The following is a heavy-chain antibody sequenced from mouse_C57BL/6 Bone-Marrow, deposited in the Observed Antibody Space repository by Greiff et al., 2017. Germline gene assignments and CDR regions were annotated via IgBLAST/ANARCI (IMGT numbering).Heavy chain of an antibody. CDR1: GFNIKDDY. CDR2: IDPENGDT. Sequence: VQLQQSGAELVRPGASVKLSCTASGFNIKDDYMHWVKQRPEQGLEWIGWIDPENGDTEYASKFQGKATIPADTSSNTAYLQLSSLTSEDTAVYCCTTVLFPYYLDYWGQGTTLTVSS. D-gene: IGHD6-5*01. CDR3: TTVLFPYYLDY. J-gene: IGHJ2*01. V-gene: IGHV14-4*01.